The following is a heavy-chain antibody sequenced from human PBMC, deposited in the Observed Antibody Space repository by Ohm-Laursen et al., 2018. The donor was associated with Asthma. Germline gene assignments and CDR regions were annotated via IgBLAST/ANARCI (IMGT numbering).Heavy chain of an antibody. D-gene: IGHD6-19*01. CDR2: ISYDGSNK. J-gene: IGHJ4*02. CDR1: GFTFSSYG. CDR3: AGDGIAVAGIFDY. V-gene: IGHV3-30*03. Sequence: SLRLSCTASGFTFSSYGMHWVRQAPGKGLEWVAVISYDGSNKYYADSVKGRFTISRDNSKNTLYLQMNSLRAEDTAVYYCAGDGIAVAGIFDYWGQGTLVTVSS.